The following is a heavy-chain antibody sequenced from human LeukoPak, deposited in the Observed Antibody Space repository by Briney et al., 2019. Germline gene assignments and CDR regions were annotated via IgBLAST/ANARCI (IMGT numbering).Heavy chain of an antibody. Sequence: ASVKVSCKASGGAFSSYAISWVRQAPGQGLEWMGWISAYNGNTNYAQKLQGRVTMTTDTSTSTAYMELRSLRSDDTAVYYCAREGIAADFDYWGQGTLVTVSS. CDR1: GGAFSSYA. CDR2: ISAYNGNT. V-gene: IGHV1-18*01. J-gene: IGHJ4*02. CDR3: AREGIAADFDY. D-gene: IGHD6-13*01.